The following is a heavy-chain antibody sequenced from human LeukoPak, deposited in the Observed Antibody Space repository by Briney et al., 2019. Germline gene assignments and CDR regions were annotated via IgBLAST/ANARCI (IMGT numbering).Heavy chain of an antibody. CDR3: TRDGDGNFDY. V-gene: IGHV3-74*03. Sequence: GGSLRLSCAASGFTFSSYWMHWVRQAPGKGLVWVSRINSDGSSITYADSVKGRFTISRDNAKNTLYLQMNSLRAEDTVIYYCTRDGDGNFDYWGQGTQVTVSS. CDR1: GFTFSSYW. D-gene: IGHD2-21*02. J-gene: IGHJ4*02. CDR2: INSDGSSI.